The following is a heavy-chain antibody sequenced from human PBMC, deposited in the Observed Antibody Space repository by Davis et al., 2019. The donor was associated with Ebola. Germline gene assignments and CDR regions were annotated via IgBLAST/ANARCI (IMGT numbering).Heavy chain of an antibody. CDR1: GYTFTSYD. D-gene: IGHD6-13*01. V-gene: IGHV1-8*01. Sequence: ASVKVSCKASGYTFTSYDINWVRQATGQGLEWMGWMNPNSGNTGYAQKFQGRVTMTRNTSISTAYMELSSLRSEDTAVYYCARGDPYSSSSAYYYYGMDVWGQGTTVTVSS. CDR3: ARGDPYSSSSAYYYYGMDV. J-gene: IGHJ6*02. CDR2: MNPNSGNT.